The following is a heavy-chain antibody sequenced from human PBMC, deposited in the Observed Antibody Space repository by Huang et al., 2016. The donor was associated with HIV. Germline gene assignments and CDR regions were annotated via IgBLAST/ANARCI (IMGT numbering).Heavy chain of an antibody. CDR1: GFIFSNYG. CDR2: ISYDGSNK. Sequence: QVQLVESGGGVVQPGRSLRLSCAASGFIFSNYGMHWVRQAPGKGLECVALISYDGSNKYYTAAVKGRFSISRDNSKNTLDLQMNSLRAEDTAVYYCALKGDSSGWEYFRHWGQGTLVTVSS. CDR3: ALKGDSSGWEYFRH. V-gene: IGHV3-30*03. J-gene: IGHJ1*01. D-gene: IGHD6-19*01.